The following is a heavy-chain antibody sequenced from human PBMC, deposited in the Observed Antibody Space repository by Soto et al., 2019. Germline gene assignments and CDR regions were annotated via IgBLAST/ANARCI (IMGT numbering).Heavy chain of an antibody. J-gene: IGHJ4*02. D-gene: IGHD6-13*01. CDR3: AYSGYSSSWYRYYFDY. CDR2: IIPIFGTA. Sequence: PVKVSCKASGGTFSSYAISWVRQAPGQGLEWMGGIIPIFGTANYAQKFQGRVTITADESTSTAYMELSSLRSEDTAVYYCAYSGYSSSWYRYYFDYWGQGTLVTVS. V-gene: IGHV1-69*01. CDR1: GGTFSSYA.